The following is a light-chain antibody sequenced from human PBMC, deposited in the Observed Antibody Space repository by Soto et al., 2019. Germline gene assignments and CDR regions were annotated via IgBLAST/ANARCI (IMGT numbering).Light chain of an antibody. V-gene: IGLV1-51*02. CDR3: GAWVSGLSGYV. CDR2: ENN. CDR1: NSNIGNTY. Sequence: QSVLTQPPSVSATPGQKVTISCSGSNSNIGNTYVSWYQQLPGTAPKLLIYENNKRPSGIPDRFSGSKSGTSATLGITGLQTGDEADYYCGAWVSGLSGYVFGTGTKLTVL. J-gene: IGLJ1*01.